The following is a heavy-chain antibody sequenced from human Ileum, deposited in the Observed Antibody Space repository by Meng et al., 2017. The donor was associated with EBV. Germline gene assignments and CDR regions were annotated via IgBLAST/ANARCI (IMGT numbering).Heavy chain of an antibody. CDR3: ARDSSSSAYSPFDY. CDR1: GDSVSGNSAA. CDR2: TYYRSKWYN. D-gene: IGHD3-22*01. J-gene: IGHJ4*02. Sequence: QAQALQPGQRLVKPWPTLSLTWAISGDSVSGNSAAWNWIRQSPSRGLEWLGRTYYRSKWYNDYAVSVKSRITINPDTSKNQFSLQLNSVTPENTAVYYCARDSSSSAYSPFDYWGQGTLVTVSS. V-gene: IGHV6-1*02.